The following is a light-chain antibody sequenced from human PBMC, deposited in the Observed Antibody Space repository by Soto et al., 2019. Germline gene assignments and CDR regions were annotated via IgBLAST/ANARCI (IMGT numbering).Light chain of an antibody. Sequence: EIVMTQSPGTLSLSPWQSATLACQASQSVSNRYLAWYQQKPGQAPRLLIYGASSRATGIPARFSGSGSGTEFTLTSSSLQSEDFAVDYCQQYVNSPWTFGQGTKVDIK. CDR3: QQYVNSPWT. CDR1: QSVSNRY. CDR2: GAS. J-gene: IGKJ1*01. V-gene: IGKV3-20*01.